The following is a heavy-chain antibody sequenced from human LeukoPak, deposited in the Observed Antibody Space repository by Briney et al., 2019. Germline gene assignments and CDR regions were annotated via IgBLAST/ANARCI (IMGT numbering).Heavy chain of an antibody. V-gene: IGHV4-39*07. J-gene: IGHJ6*03. Sequence: SETLSLTCTVSGGSISSSSYYWGWIRQPPGKGLEWLANIYYSGSTYYNPSLKSRVTISIDTSKNMFSLKLSSVTAADTAVYYCARDGIYYYYYMDVWGKGTTVTVSS. CDR1: GGSISSSSYY. D-gene: IGHD2-21*01. CDR3: ARDGIYYYYYMDV. CDR2: IYYSGST.